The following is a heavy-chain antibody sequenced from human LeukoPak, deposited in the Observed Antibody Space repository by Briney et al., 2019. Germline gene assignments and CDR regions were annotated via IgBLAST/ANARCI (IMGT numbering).Heavy chain of an antibody. CDR2: VYSGGSI. J-gene: IGHJ3*02. CDR1: GFTVSSNY. D-gene: IGHD2-8*01. Sequence: GGSLRLSCTASGFTVSSNYISWVRQAPGKGLEWVSVVYSGGSIYYADSVKGRFTISRDNSKNTLYLQMNSLRAEDTAVYYCARDLGLYPIWGQGTMVTVSS. CDR3: ARDLGLYPI. V-gene: IGHV3-53*01.